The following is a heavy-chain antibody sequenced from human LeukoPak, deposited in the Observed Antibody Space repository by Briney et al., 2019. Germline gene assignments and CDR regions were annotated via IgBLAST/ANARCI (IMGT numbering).Heavy chain of an antibody. Sequence: GGSLRLSCAASGFTFSSYGMHWVRQAPGKGLEWVAVISYDGSHKYYADSVKGRFTISRDNSKNTLFLQMSSLRAEDTAVYYCACPRRALMYYFNYWGQGTLVTVSS. CDR2: ISYDGSHK. CDR3: ACPRRALMYYFNY. V-gene: IGHV3-30*03. J-gene: IGHJ4*02. CDR1: GFTFSSYG.